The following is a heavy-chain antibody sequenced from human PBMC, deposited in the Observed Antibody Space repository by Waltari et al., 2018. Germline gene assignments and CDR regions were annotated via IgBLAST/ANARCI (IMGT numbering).Heavy chain of an antibody. J-gene: IGHJ5*02. Sequence: EVQLVESGGGLVQPGGSLRLSCAASGFTFSSYWMHWVRQAPGKGLVWVSRINSDGSSTGYADSVKGRFTISRDNAKNTLYLQMNSLRAEDTAVYYCARDQAYYDFWSGYLDNWFDPWGQGTLVTVSS. V-gene: IGHV3-74*01. CDR1: GFTFSSYW. CDR2: INSDGSST. CDR3: ARDQAYYDFWSGYLDNWFDP. D-gene: IGHD3-3*01.